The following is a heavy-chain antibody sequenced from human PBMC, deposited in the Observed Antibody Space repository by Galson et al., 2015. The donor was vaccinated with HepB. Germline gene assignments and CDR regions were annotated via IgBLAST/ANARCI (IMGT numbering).Heavy chain of an antibody. CDR3: ATISGSYDSIGSLTS. V-gene: IGHV1-24*01. CDR2: FDPEDGET. J-gene: IGHJ5*02. D-gene: IGHD3-22*01. CDR1: GYTLTEFS. Sequence: SVKVSCKVSGYTLTEFSMHWVRQAPGKGLEWMGGFDPEDGETIYAQNFQGRVTMTEDTSTDTAYMELSSLRSEDTAVYYCATISGSYDSIGSLTSWGQGTLVTVSS.